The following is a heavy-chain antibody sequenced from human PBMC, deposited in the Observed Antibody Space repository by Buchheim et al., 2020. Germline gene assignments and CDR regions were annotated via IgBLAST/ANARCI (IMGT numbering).Heavy chain of an antibody. CDR2: ISRDGTTT. Sequence: EVQLVESGGGLVRPGGSLRLSCAASGFTFSSYWMHWVRQVPGKGLMWVSRISRDGTTTNYADSVKGRFTVSRDNAKNTLDLQMNSLRAEDTAVYYCTRLGAGGGFDPWGQGTL. CDR1: GFTFSSYW. CDR3: TRLGAGGGFDP. V-gene: IGHV3-74*01. D-gene: IGHD3-16*01. J-gene: IGHJ5*02.